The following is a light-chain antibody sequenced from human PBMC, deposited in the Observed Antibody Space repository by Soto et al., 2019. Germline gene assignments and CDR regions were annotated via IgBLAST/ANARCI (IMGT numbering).Light chain of an antibody. CDR2: GNS. Sequence: QSVLTQAPSVSGAPGQRVTISCTGSSSNIGAGNNVHWYQRLPGTAPKLLILGNSNRPSGVPDRFSGSKSGTSASLAITGLQAEDEADYYCQSYDSSLSGYVFGTGTKVTVL. CDR1: SSNIGAGNN. CDR3: QSYDSSLSGYV. V-gene: IGLV1-40*01. J-gene: IGLJ1*01.